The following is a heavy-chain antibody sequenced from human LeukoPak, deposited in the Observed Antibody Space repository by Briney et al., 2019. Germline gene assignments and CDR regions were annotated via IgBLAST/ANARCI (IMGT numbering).Heavy chain of an antibody. CDR3: ARDDYGATFDAFDI. CDR1: GFTFNNYE. CDR2: IPSSGGTI. D-gene: IGHD4-17*01. V-gene: IGHV3-48*03. J-gene: IGHJ3*02. Sequence: GGSLRLSCAASGFTFNNYEMNWVRQAPGKGLEWVSYIPSSGGTIYYADSVKGRFTMSRDSAKNSVYLQMNSLRAEDTAVYYCARDDYGATFDAFDIWGQGTMVTVSS.